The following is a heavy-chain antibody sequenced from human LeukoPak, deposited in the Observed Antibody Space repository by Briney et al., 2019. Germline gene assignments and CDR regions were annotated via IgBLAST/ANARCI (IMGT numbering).Heavy chain of an antibody. CDR3: ARGILYGSGSYRTV. CDR2: INPNSGGT. D-gene: IGHD3-10*01. Sequence: GASVKVSCKASGYTFTGYYMHWVRQAPGQGLERMGWINPNSGGTNYAQKFQGRVTMTRDTSISTAYMELSRLRSDDTAVYYCARGILYGSGSYRTVWGQGTLVTVSS. J-gene: IGHJ1*01. V-gene: IGHV1-2*02. CDR1: GYTFTGYY.